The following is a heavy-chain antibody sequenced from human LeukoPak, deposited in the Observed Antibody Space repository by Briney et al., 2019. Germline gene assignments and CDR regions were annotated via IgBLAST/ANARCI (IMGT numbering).Heavy chain of an antibody. D-gene: IGHD2-2*01. CDR3: AGDREDIVVAPAAKGGYYYYYVDV. V-gene: IGHV1-69*05. Sequence: GASVKVSCKASGGTFSSYAISWVRQAPGQGLEWMGGIIPIFGTANYAQKFQGRVTITTDESTNTAYMELSSLRSEDTAVYYCAGDREDIVVAPAAKGGYYYYYVDVWGKGTTVAVSS. CDR1: GGTFSSYA. CDR2: IIPIFGTA. J-gene: IGHJ6*03.